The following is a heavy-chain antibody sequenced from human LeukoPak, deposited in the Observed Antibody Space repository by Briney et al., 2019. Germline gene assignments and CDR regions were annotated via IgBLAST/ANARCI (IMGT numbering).Heavy chain of an antibody. J-gene: IGHJ4*02. D-gene: IGHD2-21*02. Sequence: GESLRLSCAASGFSVSNYYMSWVRQAPGKGLEWVSVIYTGGRRDYGDSVRGRFSISRDNSKNTVSLQMNSLRGDDTALYYCARGQAYCGSDCYSDWGQGTLVTVSA. CDR2: IYTGGRR. CDR1: GFSVSNYY. CDR3: ARGQAYCGSDCYSD. V-gene: IGHV3-66*01.